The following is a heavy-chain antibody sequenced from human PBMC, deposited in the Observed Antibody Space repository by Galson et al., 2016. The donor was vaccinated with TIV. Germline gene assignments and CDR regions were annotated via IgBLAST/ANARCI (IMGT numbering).Heavy chain of an antibody. J-gene: IGHJ5*02. CDR1: GYIFINYY. Sequence: SVKVSCKASGYIFINYYIHWVRQAPGQGLEWMGGIVPMFGTTNYAQKFQGRVTISADESTTTAYLELSSLRSEDTAVYYCARGRGIYDSSGYFLFDHWGQGTLVTVSS. D-gene: IGHD3-22*01. CDR3: ARGRGIYDSSGYFLFDH. CDR2: IVPMFGTT. V-gene: IGHV1-69*13.